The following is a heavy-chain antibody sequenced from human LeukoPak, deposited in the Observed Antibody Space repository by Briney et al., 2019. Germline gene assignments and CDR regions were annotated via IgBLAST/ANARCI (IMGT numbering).Heavy chain of an antibody. D-gene: IGHD5-12*01. J-gene: IGHJ4*02. CDR1: GGSISSSSYY. V-gene: IGHV4-39*01. CDR3: ARQGGSILTPVDY. Sequence: SETLSHTCTVSGGSISSSSYYWGWIRQPPGKGLEWIGSIYYSGSTYYNPSLKSRVTISVDTSKNQFSLKLSSVTAADTAVYYCARQGGSILTPVDYWGQGTLVTVSS. CDR2: IYYSGST.